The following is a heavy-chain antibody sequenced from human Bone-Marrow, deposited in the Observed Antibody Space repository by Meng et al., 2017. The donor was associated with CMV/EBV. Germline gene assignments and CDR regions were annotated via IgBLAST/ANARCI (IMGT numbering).Heavy chain of an antibody. J-gene: IGHJ6*02. CDR3: ATGLSIPTYYYYGMDV. V-gene: IGHV1-46*01. CDR2: INPSGGNT. D-gene: IGHD2-21*01. CDR1: GYTFTSYY. Sequence: ASVKVSCKTSGYTFTSYYVHWVRQAPGQGLEWMGIINPSGGNTDYAQKFQGRVTMTEDTSTDTAYMELSSLRSEDTAVYYCATGLSIPTYYYYGMDVWGQGTTVTVSS.